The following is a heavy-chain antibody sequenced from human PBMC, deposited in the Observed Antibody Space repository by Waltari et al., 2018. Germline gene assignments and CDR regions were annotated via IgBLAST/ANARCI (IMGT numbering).Heavy chain of an antibody. CDR2: IQDDGRNK. CDR1: GFTFSNYG. CDR3: AKWYGGDYYFDY. J-gene: IGHJ4*02. D-gene: IGHD1-26*01. V-gene: IGHV3-30*02. Sequence: QVQLVESGGGVVQPGGSLRLSCAASGFTFSNYGMHWVRQAPGKGLQWVAFIQDDGRNKYYAESGKGRFTISRDNSKNTLYLQMDSLRAEDTALYYCAKWYGGDYYFDYWGQGTLVTVSS.